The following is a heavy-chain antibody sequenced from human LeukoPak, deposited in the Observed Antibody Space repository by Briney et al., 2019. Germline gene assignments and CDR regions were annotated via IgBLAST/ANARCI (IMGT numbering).Heavy chain of an antibody. CDR1: GFTFDDYA. CDR3: AKVYRYYDSSCQH. Sequence: AGGSLRPSCAASGFTFDDYAMHWVRQAPGKGLEWVSLISGDGRSTYFADSVKGRFTISRDNSKNSLYLQMNSLRTEDTALYYCAKVYRYYDSSCQHWGQGTLVTVSS. J-gene: IGHJ1*01. CDR2: ISGDGRST. V-gene: IGHV3-43*02. D-gene: IGHD3-22*01.